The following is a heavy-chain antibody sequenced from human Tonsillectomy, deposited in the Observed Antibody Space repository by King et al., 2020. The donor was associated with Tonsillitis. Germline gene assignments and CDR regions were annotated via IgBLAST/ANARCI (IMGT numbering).Heavy chain of an antibody. CDR3: ATILRREESGSRWYYFDD. D-gene: IGHD3-10*01. CDR2: IWHDGSNK. CDR1: GFSFSHYG. V-gene: IGHV3-33*01. Sequence: HVQLVESGGGVVQPGNSLRLSCVASGFSFSHYGMHWVRQAPGKGLEWVAVIWHDGSNKYHADSVKGRFTISRDNSTNTLYLQMNSLRAEDTAVYYCATILRREESGSRWYYFDDWGQGALVTASS. J-gene: IGHJ4*02.